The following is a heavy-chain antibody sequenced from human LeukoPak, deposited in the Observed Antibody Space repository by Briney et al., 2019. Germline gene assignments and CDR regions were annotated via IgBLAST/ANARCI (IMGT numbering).Heavy chain of an antibody. CDR2: ISAYNGNT. CDR3: PSEPTFGGGPYYFDS. CDR1: GYTFTSYG. D-gene: IGHD3-16*01. V-gene: IGHV1-18*01. J-gene: IGHJ4*02. Sequence: ASVKVSCKASGYTFTSYGISWVRQAPGQGLEWMGWISAYNGNTNYAQKLQGRVTMTTDTSTSTAYIELRSLRSDDTAVYYCPSEPTFGGGPYYFDSWGQGPLVPVSS.